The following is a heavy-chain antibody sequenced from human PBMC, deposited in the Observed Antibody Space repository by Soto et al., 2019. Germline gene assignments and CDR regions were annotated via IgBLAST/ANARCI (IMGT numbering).Heavy chain of an antibody. D-gene: IGHD4-17*01. CDR1: GVSISSGGYY. Sequence: QVQLQESGPGLVKPSQTLSLTCTVSGVSISSGGYYWCWIRQHPGTGLEWIGNIYYSGRTYYNPSLKGRVIMSVDTSKNHFPLKLSSVTAADTAMYSCASVIGGDSEYYFDYWGQGTLVTVSS. CDR3: ASVIGGDSEYYFDY. V-gene: IGHV4-31*03. J-gene: IGHJ4*02. CDR2: IYYSGRT.